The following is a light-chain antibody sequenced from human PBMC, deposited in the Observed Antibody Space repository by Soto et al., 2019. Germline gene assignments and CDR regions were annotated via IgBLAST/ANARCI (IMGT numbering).Light chain of an antibody. CDR3: CSYAGSSTFLYV. Sequence: QSALTQPASVSGSPGRWITISCTGTSSEVGSYNLVSWYQQHPGKAPKLMIYEVSKRPSGVSNRFSGSKSGNTASLTISGLQAEDEADYYCCSYAGSSTFLYVFGTGTKVTVL. J-gene: IGLJ1*01. V-gene: IGLV2-23*02. CDR1: SSEVGSYNL. CDR2: EVS.